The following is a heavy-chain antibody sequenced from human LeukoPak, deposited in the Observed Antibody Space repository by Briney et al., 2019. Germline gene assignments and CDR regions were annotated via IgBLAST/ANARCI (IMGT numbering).Heavy chain of an antibody. CDR3: ARSPYYYDRSGSFDY. V-gene: IGHV4-59*01. Sequence: SETLSLTCTVSGGSINSYYWSWIRQPPGKGLEWIGYIYYSGSTNYNPSLKSRVTISVDTSKNQFSLKLSSVTAADTAVYYCARSPYYYDRSGSFDYWGQGTLVTVSS. CDR2: IYYSGST. J-gene: IGHJ4*02. D-gene: IGHD3-22*01. CDR1: GGSINSYY.